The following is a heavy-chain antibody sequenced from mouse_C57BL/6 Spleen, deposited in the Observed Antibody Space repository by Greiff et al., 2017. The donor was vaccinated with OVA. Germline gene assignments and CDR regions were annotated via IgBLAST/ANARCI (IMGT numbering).Heavy chain of an antibody. Sequence: DVKLVESGGDLVKPGGSLKLSCAASGFTFSSYGMSWVRQTPDKRLEWVATISSGGSYTYYPDSVKGRFTISRDNAKNTLYLQMSSLKSEDTAMYYCARLYGTGGKNYFDYWGQGTTLTVSS. J-gene: IGHJ2*01. D-gene: IGHD2-10*02. CDR3: ARLYGTGGKNYFDY. V-gene: IGHV5-6*02. CDR1: GFTFSSYG. CDR2: ISSGGSYT.